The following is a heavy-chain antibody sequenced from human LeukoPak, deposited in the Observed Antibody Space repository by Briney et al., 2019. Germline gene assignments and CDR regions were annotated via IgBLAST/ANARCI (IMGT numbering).Heavy chain of an antibody. Sequence: GASLKISCKGSGYNFTIRWIGWVRQMPGKGLEWMGIIYPGDSDTRYNPSFQGQITISADKSISTAYVQWSSLKASDTAMYYCARSHDCSNYVAFWGQGTLVTVSS. D-gene: IGHD4-11*01. CDR1: GYNFTIRW. CDR2: IYPGDSDT. CDR3: ARSHDCSNYVAF. J-gene: IGHJ4*02. V-gene: IGHV5-51*01.